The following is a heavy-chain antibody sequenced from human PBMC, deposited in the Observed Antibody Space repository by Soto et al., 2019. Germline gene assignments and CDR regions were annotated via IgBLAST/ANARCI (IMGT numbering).Heavy chain of an antibody. CDR2: IIPIFGTA. Sequence: SVKVSCKASGGTFSSYAISWVRQAPGQGLEWMGGIIPIFGTANYAQKFQGRVTITADKSTSTAYMELSSLRSEDTAVYYCARAPYYYDSSGYYYVNWGQGTLVTVSS. D-gene: IGHD3-22*01. J-gene: IGHJ4*02. CDR1: GGTFSSYA. V-gene: IGHV1-69*06. CDR3: ARAPYYYDSSGYYYVN.